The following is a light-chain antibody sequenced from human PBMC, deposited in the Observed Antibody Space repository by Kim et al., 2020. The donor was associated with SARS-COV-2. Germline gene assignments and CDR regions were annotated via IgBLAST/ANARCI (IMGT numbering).Light chain of an antibody. V-gene: IGLV2-14*03. J-gene: IGLJ2*01. CDR2: DVS. CDR3: SSFGTTNF. Sequence: ENYVYWYQHHVGTAPKLIIYDVSKRPSGVSNRFSGSKSDNTASLTISGLQAEDEADYYCSSFGTTNFFGGGTQLTVL. CDR1: ENY.